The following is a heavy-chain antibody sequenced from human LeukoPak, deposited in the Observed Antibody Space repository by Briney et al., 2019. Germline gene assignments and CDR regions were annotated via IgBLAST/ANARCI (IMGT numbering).Heavy chain of an antibody. CDR2: IIPIFGTA. CDR3: ARDPGDIDAFDV. Sequence: SVKVSCKASGGTFSSYAISWVRQAPGQGLEWMGGIIPIFGTANYAQKFQGRVTITADESTSTAYMELRSLRSEDTAVYYCARDPGDIDAFDVWGQGTMVTVSS. J-gene: IGHJ3*01. D-gene: IGHD5-12*01. CDR1: GGTFSSYA. V-gene: IGHV1-69*01.